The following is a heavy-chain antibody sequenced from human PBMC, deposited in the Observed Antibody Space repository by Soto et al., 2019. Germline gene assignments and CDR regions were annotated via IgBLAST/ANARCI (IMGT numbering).Heavy chain of an antibody. J-gene: IGHJ4*02. CDR1: DYTFTSYA. CDR2: ISTYNGNT. Sequence: ASVKVSCKASDYTFTSYASNWVRQAPGQGLEWMGWISTYNGNTNYVQKFQGRVTMTTDTSTSTAYMELRSLRSDDTAVYYCARDAFDYWGQGTLVTVSS. V-gene: IGHV1-18*04. CDR3: ARDAFDY.